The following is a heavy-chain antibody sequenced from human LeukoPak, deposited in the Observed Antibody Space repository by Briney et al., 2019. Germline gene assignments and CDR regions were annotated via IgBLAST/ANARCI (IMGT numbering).Heavy chain of an antibody. CDR3: ARVQGGGFRTADS. CDR2: ILEDGRSQ. J-gene: IGHJ4*02. Sequence: GGSLRLSCAASGFTFSRYWMSWVRQAPGKGLDWVAVILEDGRSQHYADSVRGRFSISRDNSKNTLFLQMNSLRDEDTAIYYCARVQGGGFRTADSWGQGTLVTVSS. V-gene: IGHV3-30*03. D-gene: IGHD1-14*01. CDR1: GFTFSRYW.